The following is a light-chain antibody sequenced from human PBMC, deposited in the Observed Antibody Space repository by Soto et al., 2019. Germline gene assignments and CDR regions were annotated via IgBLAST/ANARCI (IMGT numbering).Light chain of an antibody. V-gene: IGKV3-15*01. Sequence: EIVMTQSPATLSVSPGERATLSCRASQSVSSNLAWYQQKPGQAPTLLIYGASARATGIPVRFSGSRSGTEFTLNVSSLQSEDFAVYYCQHYNNWPFTFGQGTKREIK. J-gene: IGKJ2*01. CDR2: GAS. CDR3: QHYNNWPFT. CDR1: QSVSSN.